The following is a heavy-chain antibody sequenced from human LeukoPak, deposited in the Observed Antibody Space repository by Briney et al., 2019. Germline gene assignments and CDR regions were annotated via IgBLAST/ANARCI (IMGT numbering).Heavy chain of an antibody. CDR3: ARDYYDSSGYYYDSSAYYYLLDY. CDR2: INPNSGGT. CDR1: GYTFTGYY. J-gene: IGHJ4*02. Sequence: ASVKVSCKASGYTFTGYYMHWVRQAPGQGLEWMGWINPNSGGTNYAQRFQGRVTMTRDTSISTAYMELSRLRSDDTAVYYRARDYYDSSGYYYDSSAYYYLLDYWGQGTLVTVSS. V-gene: IGHV1-2*02. D-gene: IGHD3-22*01.